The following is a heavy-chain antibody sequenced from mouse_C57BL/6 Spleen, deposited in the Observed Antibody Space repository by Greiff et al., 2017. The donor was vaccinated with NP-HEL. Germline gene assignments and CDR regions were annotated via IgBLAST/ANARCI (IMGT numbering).Heavy chain of an antibody. CDR1: GFNIKDDY. CDR2: IDPENGDT. J-gene: IGHJ3*01. Sequence: EVQLQQSGAELVRPGASVKLSCTASGFNIKDDYMHWVKQRPEQGLEWIGWIDPENGDTEYASKFQGKATITADTSSNTAYLQLSSLTSEDTAVYYCTTGVWLRRWFAYWGQGTLVTVSA. V-gene: IGHV14-4*01. CDR3: TTGVWLRRWFAY. D-gene: IGHD2-2*01.